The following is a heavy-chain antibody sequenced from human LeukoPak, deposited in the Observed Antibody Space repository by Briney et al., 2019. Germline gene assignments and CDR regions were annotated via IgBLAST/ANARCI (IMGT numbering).Heavy chain of an antibody. CDR1: GYPFTVYS. J-gene: IGHJ5*02. CDR2: INVNSGGT. Sequence: ASVKVSCKXSGYPFTVYSMNWVRQAPGQGLEWMGRINVNSGGTKYTEKFQGRVTMTRDTSISTAYMELSRLRSDDTAVYYCARDWWGNDILTGDNWLDPWGQGTLVTVSS. CDR3: ARDWWGNDILTGDNWLDP. D-gene: IGHD3-9*01. V-gene: IGHV1-2*06.